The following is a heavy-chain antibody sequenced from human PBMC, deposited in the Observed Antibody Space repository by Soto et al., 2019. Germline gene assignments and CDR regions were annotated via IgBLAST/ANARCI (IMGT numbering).Heavy chain of an antibody. J-gene: IGHJ6*03. Sequence: GGSLRLSCAASGFTLSGYAMDWVRQAPGKGLEYVSGISSNGVGTYYANSVQGRFTISRDNSKNTVYLQMGSLRPEDLALYYCARRARPDFYYMDVWGKGTTVTVSS. CDR1: GFTLSGYA. CDR2: ISSNGVGT. CDR3: ARRARPDFYYMDV. V-gene: IGHV3-64*01. D-gene: IGHD6-6*01.